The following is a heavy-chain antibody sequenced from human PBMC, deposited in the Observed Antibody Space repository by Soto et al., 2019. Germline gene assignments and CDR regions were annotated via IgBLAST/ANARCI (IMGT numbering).Heavy chain of an antibody. Sequence: SQTLSLTCAISGDSVSSNSAAWNWIRQSPSRGLEWLGRTYYRSKWYYDYAVSVKSRITINPDTSKNQFSLHLNSMTPEDTAVYYCARDGGTGDDFWDYWGQGTLVTVSS. CDR3: ARDGGTGDDFWDY. CDR2: TYYRSKWYY. D-gene: IGHD3-3*01. V-gene: IGHV6-1*01. CDR1: GDSVSSNSAA. J-gene: IGHJ4*02.